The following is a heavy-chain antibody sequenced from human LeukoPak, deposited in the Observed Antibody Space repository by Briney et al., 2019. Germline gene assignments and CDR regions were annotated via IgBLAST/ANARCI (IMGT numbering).Heavy chain of an antibody. CDR3: ARQASSGYYYDY. Sequence: PGGSLRLSCAASGFPFSSYWMHWVRQVPGKGLVWVSRIKTDGSTTSYADSVKGRFTISRDNAKNTLFLQMNSLRAEDTAVYYCARQASSGYYYDYWGQGTLVTVSS. CDR2: IKTDGSTT. V-gene: IGHV3-74*01. D-gene: IGHD3-22*01. CDR1: GFPFSSYW. J-gene: IGHJ4*02.